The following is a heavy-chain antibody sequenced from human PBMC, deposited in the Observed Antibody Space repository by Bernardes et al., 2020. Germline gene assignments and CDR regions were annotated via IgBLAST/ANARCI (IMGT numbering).Heavy chain of an antibody. Sequence: ASVKVSCKASGYTFTGYYMHWVRQAPGQGLEWMGWINPNSGGTNYAQKFQGWVTMTRDTSISTAYMELSRLRSDDTAVYYCARGPAYSSSWYWFDPWGQGTLVTVSS. CDR3: ARGPAYSSSWYWFDP. CDR1: GYTFTGYY. D-gene: IGHD6-13*01. J-gene: IGHJ5*02. V-gene: IGHV1-2*04. CDR2: INPNSGGT.